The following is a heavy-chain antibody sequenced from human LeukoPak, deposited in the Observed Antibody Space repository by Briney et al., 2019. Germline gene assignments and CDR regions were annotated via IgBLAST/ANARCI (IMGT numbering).Heavy chain of an antibody. CDR2: IYYSGST. CDR3: ARGHSSGWRYYYYGMDV. V-gene: IGHV4-59*01. J-gene: IGHJ6*02. D-gene: IGHD6-19*01. CDR1: GGSISSYY. Sequence: PSETLSLACTVSGGSISSYYWSRIRQPPGKGLEWIGYIYYSGSTNYNPSLKSRVTISVDTSKNQSSLKLSSVTAADTAVYYCARGHSSGWRYYYYGMDVWGQGTTVTVSS.